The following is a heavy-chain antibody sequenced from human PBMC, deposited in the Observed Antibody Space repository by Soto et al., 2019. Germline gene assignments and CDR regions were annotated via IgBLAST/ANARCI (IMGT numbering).Heavy chain of an antibody. D-gene: IGHD4-17*01. V-gene: IGHV1-69*02. CDR2: SIPILGIA. Sequence: QVQLVQSGAEVKKPGSSVKVSCKASGGTFSSYTISWVRQAPGQGLEWMGRSIPILGIANYAQRFQGRVTITADKSTSTAYMELSSLRSEDTAVYYCARVSMTTVTTGPFDPWGQGTLVTVSS. CDR1: GGTFSSYT. CDR3: ARVSMTTVTTGPFDP. J-gene: IGHJ5*02.